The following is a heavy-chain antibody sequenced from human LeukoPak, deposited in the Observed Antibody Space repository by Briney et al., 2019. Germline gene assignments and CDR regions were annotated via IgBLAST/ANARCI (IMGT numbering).Heavy chain of an antibody. V-gene: IGHV3-30*02. D-gene: IGHD2/OR15-2a*01. CDR1: GFTFSHYG. Sequence: GGSLRLSCETSGFTFSHYGIHWVRQAPGMGLEWVAFIKYDGSKIYYAESVQGRFTISRDNSKNNLFLQMTRMRPQDTAVYYCATDGIPSATALANWGQGTLVTVSS. CDR3: ATDGIPSATALAN. J-gene: IGHJ4*02. CDR2: IKYDGSKI.